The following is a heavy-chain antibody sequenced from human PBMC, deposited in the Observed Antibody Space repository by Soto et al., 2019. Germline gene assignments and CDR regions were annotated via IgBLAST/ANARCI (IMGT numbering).Heavy chain of an antibody. D-gene: IGHD6-13*01. V-gene: IGHV3-23*01. CDR1: GFTFSSYA. J-gene: IGHJ6*02. Sequence: EVQLLESGGGLVQPGGSLRLSCAASGFTFSSYAMSWVRQAPGEGLEWVSVISGSGDSTYYAASVRGRFTISRDNSKNTLYLQMNSLRAEDTAVYYCAKDRDGAAAGPTKFYGMDVWGQGTTVTVSS. CDR3: AKDRDGAAAGPTKFYGMDV. CDR2: ISGSGDST.